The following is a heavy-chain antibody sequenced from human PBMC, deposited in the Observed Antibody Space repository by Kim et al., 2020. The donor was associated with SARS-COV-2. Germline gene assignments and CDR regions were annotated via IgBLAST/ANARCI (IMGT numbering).Heavy chain of an antibody. CDR2: TYYRSKWYN. CDR1: GDSVSSNSAA. V-gene: IGHV6-1*01. D-gene: IGHD2-21*01. Sequence: SQTLSLSCAISGDSVSSNSAAWNWIRQSPSRGLEWLGRTYYRSKWYNEYAVSVKSRITINPDTSKNQFSLQVNSVTPEDTAVYYCARDILVIGRGDPFDIWGQGTTVTVSS. J-gene: IGHJ3*02. CDR3: ARDILVIGRGDPFDI.